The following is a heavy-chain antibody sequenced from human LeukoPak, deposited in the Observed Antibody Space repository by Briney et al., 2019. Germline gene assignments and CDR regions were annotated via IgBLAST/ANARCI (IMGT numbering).Heavy chain of an antibody. V-gene: IGHV3-74*01. CDR3: ARDFDGPRASDY. D-gene: IGHD4-17*01. CDR2: TNTDGSYS. J-gene: IGHJ4*02. CDR1: GFTFSYFW. Sequence: PGESLRLSCAASGFTFSYFWMHWFRRTPGKGLVWVSCTNTDGSYSSYADSVKGRFTISRDNVRNTLYLQMSNLRAEDSAVYYCARDFDGPRASDYWGQGISVTVSS.